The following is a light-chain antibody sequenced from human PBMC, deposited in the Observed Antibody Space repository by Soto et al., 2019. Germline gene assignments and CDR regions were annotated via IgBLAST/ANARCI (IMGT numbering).Light chain of an antibody. J-gene: IGLJ3*02. CDR3: LLYHGAAQV. CDR2: STY. Sequence: QAVVTQEPSLTVSPGGTVTLTCASSTGAVTSDYYPNWLQQKPVQAPRSLIHSTYTRHFWTPARFSGSLLGGKAALTVSDVQPEDEADYYCLLYHGAAQVFGGGTKLTVL. V-gene: IGLV7-43*01. CDR1: TGAVTSDYY.